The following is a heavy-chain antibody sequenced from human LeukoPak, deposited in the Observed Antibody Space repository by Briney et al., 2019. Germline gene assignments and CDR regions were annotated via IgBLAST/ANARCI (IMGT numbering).Heavy chain of an antibody. D-gene: IGHD3-16*01. CDR2: ICSSNGNT. CDR1: GYTFTNYG. CDR3: ARDRGVLRLGSRWAFDI. V-gene: IGHV1-18*01. J-gene: IGHJ3*02. Sequence: ASVKVACKASGYTFTNYGINWVRQAPGQGLEWMGWICSSNGNTNYAQTLQGRVTMTTDTSTTTAYMELRSLRSDDTAVYYCARDRGVLRLGSRWAFDIWGQGTVVTVS.